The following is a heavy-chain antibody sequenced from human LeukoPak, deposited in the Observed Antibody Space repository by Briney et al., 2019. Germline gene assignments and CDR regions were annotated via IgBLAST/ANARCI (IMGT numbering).Heavy chain of an antibody. J-gene: IGHJ4*02. CDR1: GFSFSRYS. CDR3: AKGRNGG. Sequence: GGSLRLSCAASGFSFSRYSMNWVRQAPGKGLEWVSLISTSSSYIDYADSVKGRFTISRDNSKNTLYLQMNSLRAEDTAVYYCAKGRNGGWGQGTLVTVSS. V-gene: IGHV3-21*04. CDR2: ISTSSSYI. D-gene: IGHD2-8*01.